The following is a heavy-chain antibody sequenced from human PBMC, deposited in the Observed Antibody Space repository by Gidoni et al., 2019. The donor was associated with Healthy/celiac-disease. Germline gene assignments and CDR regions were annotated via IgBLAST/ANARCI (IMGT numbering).Heavy chain of an antibody. V-gene: IGHV1-69*01. D-gene: IGHD3-10*01. Sequence: QVQLVQSGAEVKKPGSSVKVSCKASGGTFSSYAISWVRQAPGQGLEWMGGIIPIFGTANYAQKFQGRVTITADESTSTAYMELSSLRSEDTAVYYCARGGTMVRGVIIIPQAFDIWGQGTMVTVSS. CDR2: IIPIFGTA. CDR1: GGTFSSYA. CDR3: ARGGTMVRGVIIIPQAFDI. J-gene: IGHJ3*02.